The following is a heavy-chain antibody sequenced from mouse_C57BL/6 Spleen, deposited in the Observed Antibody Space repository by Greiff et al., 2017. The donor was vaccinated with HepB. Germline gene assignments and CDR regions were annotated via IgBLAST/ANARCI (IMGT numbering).Heavy chain of an antibody. CDR1: GYTFTDYE. J-gene: IGHJ2*01. CDR3: TRSYYSNPFDY. Sequence: QVQLQQSGAELVRPGASVTLSCKASGYTFTDYEMHWVKQTPVHGLEWIGAIDPETGGTAYNQKFKGKAILTADKSSSTAYMELRSLTSEDFAVYYCTRSYYSNPFDYWGQGTTLTVSS. D-gene: IGHD2-5*01. CDR2: IDPETGGT. V-gene: IGHV1-15*01.